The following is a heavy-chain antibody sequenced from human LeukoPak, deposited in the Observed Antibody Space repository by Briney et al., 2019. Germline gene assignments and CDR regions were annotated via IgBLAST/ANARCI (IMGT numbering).Heavy chain of an antibody. D-gene: IGHD3-9*01. J-gene: IGHJ5*02. V-gene: IGHV3-11*01. CDR1: GFTVSSNY. Sequence: GGSLRLSCAASGFTVSSNYMSWVRQAPGKGLEWVSYISSSGSTIYYADSVKGRFTISRDNAKNSLYLQMNSLRAEDTAVYYCARDGDYDILTGYYSWGQGTLVTVSS. CDR3: ARDGDYDILTGYYS. CDR2: ISSSGSTI.